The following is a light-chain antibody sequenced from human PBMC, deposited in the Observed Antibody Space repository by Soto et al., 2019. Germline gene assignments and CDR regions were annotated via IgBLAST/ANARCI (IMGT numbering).Light chain of an antibody. CDR2: DVS. V-gene: IGLV2-11*01. Sequence: QSALTQPRSVSGSPGQSVTISCTGTSSDVGGSNYVSWYQQHPGNAPKLMIYDVSKRPSGVPDRFSGSKSGNTASLTISGLQAEDEADYYCCSYAGGPYVFGTGTKLTVL. J-gene: IGLJ1*01. CDR3: CSYAGGPYV. CDR1: SSDVGGSNY.